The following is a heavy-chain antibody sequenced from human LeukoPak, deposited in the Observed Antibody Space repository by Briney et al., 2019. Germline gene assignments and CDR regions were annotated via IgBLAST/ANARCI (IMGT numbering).Heavy chain of an antibody. CDR1: GGSFSGYY. V-gene: IGHV4-34*01. CDR2: INHSGST. Sequence: PSETLSLTCAVYGGSFSGYYWSWIRQPPGKGLEWIEDINHSGSTNYNPSLKSRVTISVDTSKNQFSLKLSSVTAADTAVYYCARAAVVNWNYGGIYYYYYMDVWGKGTTVTVSS. J-gene: IGHJ6*03. D-gene: IGHD1-7*01. CDR3: ARAAVVNWNYGGIYYYYYMDV.